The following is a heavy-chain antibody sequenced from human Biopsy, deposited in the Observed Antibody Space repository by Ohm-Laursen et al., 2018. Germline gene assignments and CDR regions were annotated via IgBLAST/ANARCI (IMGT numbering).Heavy chain of an antibody. J-gene: IGHJ3*01. CDR1: GPTFTDAW. CDR2: IKGESDGGTT. CDR3: AALVPT. D-gene: IGHD6-25*01. V-gene: IGHV3-15*01. Sequence: GPTFTDAWMSWVRQAPGKGLEWVGRIKGESDGGTTDYVAPVKGRFSISRDDSKNTLYLQMNELKTEDTALYYCAALVPTWGQGTMVTVSS.